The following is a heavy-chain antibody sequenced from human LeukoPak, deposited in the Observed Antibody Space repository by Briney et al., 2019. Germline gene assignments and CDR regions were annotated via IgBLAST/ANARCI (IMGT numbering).Heavy chain of an antibody. Sequence: SGGSLRLSCAASGFTFSSYWMSWVRQAPGKGLEWVANIRQDGSEKYYVDSVKGRFTISRDNAKNSLYLQMNSLRAEDTAVYYCATEAVDYVWESSAEDFDYWGQGTLVTVSS. J-gene: IGHJ4*02. CDR3: ATEAVDYVWESSAEDFDY. D-gene: IGHD3-16*01. CDR2: IRQDGSEK. V-gene: IGHV3-7*01. CDR1: GFTFSSYW.